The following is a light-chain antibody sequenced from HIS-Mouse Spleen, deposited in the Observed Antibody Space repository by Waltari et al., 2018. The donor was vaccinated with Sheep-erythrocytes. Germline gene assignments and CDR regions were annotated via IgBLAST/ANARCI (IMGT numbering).Light chain of an antibody. CDR1: SSDVGSYNL. V-gene: IGLV2-23*01. J-gene: IGLJ3*02. CDR3: CSYAGSSTWV. CDR2: EGS. Sequence: QSALTQPASVSGSPGQSITISCTGTSSDVGSYNLVSWYPQHPGKAPQLMIYEGSKPPSGVSNRFSGSKSGNTASLTISGLQAEDEADYYCCSYAGSSTWVFGGGTKLTVL.